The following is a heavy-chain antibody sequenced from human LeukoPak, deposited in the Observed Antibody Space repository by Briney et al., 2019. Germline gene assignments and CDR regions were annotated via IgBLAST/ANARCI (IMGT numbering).Heavy chain of an antibody. CDR1: GFSLSTSGVG. V-gene: IGHV2-5*02. CDR3: ADSAWYDFWRASLNWFDP. Sequence: SGPTLVKPTQTLTLTCTFSGFSLSTSGVGVGWTRQPPGKALEWLALICWDDDKRYSPSLKSRLTITKDTSKNQVVLTMTNMDPVDTATYYCADSAWYDFWRASLNWFDPWGQGTLVTVSS. D-gene: IGHD3-3*01. J-gene: IGHJ5*02. CDR2: ICWDDDK.